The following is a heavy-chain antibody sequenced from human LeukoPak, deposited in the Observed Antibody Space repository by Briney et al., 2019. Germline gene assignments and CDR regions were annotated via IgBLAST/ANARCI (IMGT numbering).Heavy chain of an antibody. CDR1: GYTFTSYG. CDR3: ARDLFLRMVRGVPCY. Sequence: GASVKVSCKASGYTFTSYGISWVRQAPGQGLEWMGWISAYNGNTNYAQNLQGRVTMTTDTSTSTAYMELRSLRSDDTAVYYCARDLFLRMVRGVPCYWGQGTLVTVSS. J-gene: IGHJ4*02. V-gene: IGHV1-18*01. D-gene: IGHD3-10*01. CDR2: ISAYNGNT.